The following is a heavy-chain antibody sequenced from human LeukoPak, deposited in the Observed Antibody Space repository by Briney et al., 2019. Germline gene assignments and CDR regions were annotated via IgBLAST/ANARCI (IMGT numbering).Heavy chain of an antibody. D-gene: IGHD2-21*02. V-gene: IGHV3-33*01. J-gene: IGHJ4*02. CDR3: ARDGGDPPFDY. CDR2: IWYDGSNK. CDR1: GFTFSSYG. Sequence: PGRSLRLCCAASGFTFSSYGMHWVRQAPGKGLEWVAVIWYDGSNKYYADSVKGRFTISRDNSKNTLYLQMNSLRAEDTAVYYCARDGGDPPFDYWGQGTLVTVSS.